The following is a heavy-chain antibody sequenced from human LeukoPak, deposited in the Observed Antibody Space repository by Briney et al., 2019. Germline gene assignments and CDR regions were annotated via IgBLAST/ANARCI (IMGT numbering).Heavy chain of an antibody. CDR2: IWYDGSNK. J-gene: IGHJ3*02. D-gene: IGHD2-21*01. CDR3: AKESAIHAFDI. V-gene: IGHV3-33*06. Sequence: AGGSLRLSCAASGFTFSSYGMHWVCQAPGKGLEWVAVIWYDGSNKYYADSVKGRFTISRDNSKNTLYLQMNSLRAEDTAVYYCAKESAIHAFDIWGQGTMVTVSS. CDR1: GFTFSSYG.